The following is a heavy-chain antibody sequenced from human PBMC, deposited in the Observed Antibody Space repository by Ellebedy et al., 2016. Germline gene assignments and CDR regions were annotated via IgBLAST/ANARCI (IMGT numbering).Heavy chain of an antibody. Sequence: GGSLRLSCAASGFTFSSYGMHWVRQAPGRGLAWVALISSDGSNKYYADSVKGRFTISRDNSKNTLYLQMNSLRAEDTAVYYCAKDLGTYDFWSGYQYYYYYYGMDVWGQGTTVTVSS. CDR1: GFTFSSYG. CDR3: AKDLGTYDFWSGYQYYYYYYGMDV. CDR2: ISSDGSNK. J-gene: IGHJ6*02. V-gene: IGHV3-30*18. D-gene: IGHD3-3*01.